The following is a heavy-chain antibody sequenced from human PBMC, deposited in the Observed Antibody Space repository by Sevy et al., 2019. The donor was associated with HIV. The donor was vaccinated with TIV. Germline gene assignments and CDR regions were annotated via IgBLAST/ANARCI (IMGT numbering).Heavy chain of an antibody. J-gene: IGHJ3*01. Sequence: SETLSLTCAVSGGSINSGGYSWSRIRQPPGKGLEWIGYIFQSGATYYIPSLQSRVSISVDMSKNQFSLNLRSVTAADTAVYYCARGRVWDSSSWYGAFDVWGQGTMVTVSS. CDR3: ARGRVWDSSSWYGAFDV. CDR1: GGSINSGGYS. D-gene: IGHD6-13*01. CDR2: IFQSGAT. V-gene: IGHV4-30-2*01.